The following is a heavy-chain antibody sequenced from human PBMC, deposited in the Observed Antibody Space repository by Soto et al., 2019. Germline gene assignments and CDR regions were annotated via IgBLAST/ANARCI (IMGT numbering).Heavy chain of an antibody. V-gene: IGHV3-64D*06. CDR2: IFPNGGST. CDR3: VKGEYYYDSSGYYPFDY. D-gene: IGHD3-22*01. CDR1: GFTFRASA. J-gene: IGHJ4*02. Sequence: GESMRGSCSASGFTFRASAIHWVPQAPGKGLEYVSAIFPNGGSTHYADSVKGRFTISRDNSKNTVYLQMSSLTAEDTAVYYCVKGEYYYDSSGYYPFDYWGQGT.